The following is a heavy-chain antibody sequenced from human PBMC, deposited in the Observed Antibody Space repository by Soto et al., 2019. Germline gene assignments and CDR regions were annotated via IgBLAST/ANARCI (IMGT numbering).Heavy chain of an antibody. D-gene: IGHD6-19*01. CDR3: VKGAKQWLAKDYFDY. CDR1: GFTFSSYA. CDR2: ISSNGGST. J-gene: IGHJ4*02. Sequence: SLRLSCSASGFTFSSYAMHWVRQAPGKGLEYVSAISSNGGSTYYADSVKGRFTISRDNSKNTLYLQMSSLRVEDAAAYYCVKGAKQWLAKDYFDYWGQGTLVTVSS. V-gene: IGHV3-64D*06.